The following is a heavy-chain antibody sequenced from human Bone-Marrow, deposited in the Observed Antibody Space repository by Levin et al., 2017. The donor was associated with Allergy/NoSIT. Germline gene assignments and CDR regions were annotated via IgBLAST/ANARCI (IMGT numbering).Heavy chain of an antibody. V-gene: IGHV3-48*01. D-gene: IGHD2-15*01. CDR2: ISSSSSTI. Sequence: GGSLRLSCAASGFTFSSYSMNWVRQAPGKGLEWVSYISSSSSTIYYADSVKGRFTISRDNAKNSLYLQMNSLRAEDTAVYYCAREGCSGGSCYPLWIQLVDYWGQGTLVTVSS. CDR3: AREGCSGGSCYPLWIQLVDY. CDR1: GFTFSSYS. J-gene: IGHJ4*02.